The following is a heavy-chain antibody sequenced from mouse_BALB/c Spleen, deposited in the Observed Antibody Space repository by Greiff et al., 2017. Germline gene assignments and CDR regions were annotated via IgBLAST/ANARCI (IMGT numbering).Heavy chain of an antibody. Sequence: DVMLVESGGGLVKPGGSLKLSCAASGFTFSSYTMSWVRQTPEKRLEWVATISSGGGNTYYPDSVKGRFTISRDNAKNNLYLQMSSLRSEDTALYYCARYYYYGSSYDYFDYWGQGTTLTVSS. CDR2: ISSGGGNT. D-gene: IGHD1-1*01. CDR1: GFTFSSYT. V-gene: IGHV5-9*03. J-gene: IGHJ2*01. CDR3: ARYYYYGSSYDYFDY.